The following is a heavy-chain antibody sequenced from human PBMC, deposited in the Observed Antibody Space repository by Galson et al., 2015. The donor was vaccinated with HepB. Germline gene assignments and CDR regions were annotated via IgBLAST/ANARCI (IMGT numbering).Heavy chain of an antibody. Sequence: SETLSLTCDVSGGSINSFYWSWIRHPPGGGLEWVGYIFHNGDTNYNPSLKNRVTISLDTSKNQFSLRLTSVTAADTAVYYCARDRGYSYASFRGGLDYWGQGILVTVSS. CDR2: IFHNGDT. J-gene: IGHJ4*02. CDR3: ARDRGYSYASFRGGLDY. V-gene: IGHV4-59*01. D-gene: IGHD5-12*01. CDR1: GGSINSFY.